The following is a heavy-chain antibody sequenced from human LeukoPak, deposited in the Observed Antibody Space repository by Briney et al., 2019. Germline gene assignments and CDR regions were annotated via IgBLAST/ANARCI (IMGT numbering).Heavy chain of an antibody. CDR2: IHPSTGNP. D-gene: IGHD3-16*02. J-gene: IGHJ4*02. Sequence: ASVKVSCKASGYIFSNYGITWVRQAPGQGLEWMGWIHPSTGNPTYAQGFTGRFVFSLDTSVSTTYLQISSLKAEDTAVYFCARAFQSLGGLSLPDYWGQGTLVTVSS. V-gene: IGHV7-4-1*02. CDR1: GYIFSNYG. CDR3: ARAFQSLGGLSLPDY.